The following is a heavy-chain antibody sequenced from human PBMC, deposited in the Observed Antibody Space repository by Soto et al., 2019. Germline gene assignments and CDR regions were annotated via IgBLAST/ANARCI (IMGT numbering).Heavy chain of an antibody. Sequence: SQTLSLTCAISGDSVSSNSAAWSWIRQSPSRGLEWLGRTFYRSKWHYDYAVSVKSRITISPDTSKNQFSLLLSSVTTEDTAVYYCARDGGSSGNSDSFEDWGQGTTVTVSS. CDR2: TFYRSKWHY. CDR3: ARDGGSSGNSDSFED. J-gene: IGHJ6*02. D-gene: IGHD1-26*01. V-gene: IGHV6-1*01. CDR1: GDSVSSNSAA.